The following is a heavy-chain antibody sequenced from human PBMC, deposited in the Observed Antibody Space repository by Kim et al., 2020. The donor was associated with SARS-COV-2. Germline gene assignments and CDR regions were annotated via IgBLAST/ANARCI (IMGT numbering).Heavy chain of an antibody. CDR2: INTNTGNP. Sequence: ASVKVSCKASGYTFTSYAMNWVRQAPGQGLEWMGWINTNTGNPTYAQGFTGRFVFSLDTSVSTAYLQISSLKAEDTAVYYCAREVWQQLVESGVWFDPWGQGTLVTVSS. CDR3: AREVWQQLVESGVWFDP. J-gene: IGHJ5*02. V-gene: IGHV7-4-1*02. CDR1: GYTFTSYA. D-gene: IGHD6-13*01.